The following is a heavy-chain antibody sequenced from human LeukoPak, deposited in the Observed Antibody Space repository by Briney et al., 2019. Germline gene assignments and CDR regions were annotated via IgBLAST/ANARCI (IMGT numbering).Heavy chain of an antibody. CDR1: GGSFSGYY. J-gene: IGHJ3*02. Sequence: SETLSLTCAVYGGSFSGYYWSWIRQPPGKGLEWIGEINHSGSTNYNPSLKSRVTISVDTSKNQFSLKLSSVTAADTAVYYCVGARDAFDIWGQGTMVTVSS. CDR3: VGARDAFDI. CDR2: INHSGST. V-gene: IGHV4-34*01.